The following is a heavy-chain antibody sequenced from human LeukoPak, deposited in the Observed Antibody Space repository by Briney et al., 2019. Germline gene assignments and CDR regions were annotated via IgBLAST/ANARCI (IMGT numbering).Heavy chain of an antibody. CDR1: GGSISTFY. J-gene: IGHJ4*02. Sequence: PSETLPLTCSVSGGSISTFYWNWIRQPPGKGLEWIGNIFYSGSTNYNPSLMSRVTISVDTSKNQFSLKLTSVTTADTAVYYCARSSFGYEISTGYYPRVLDYWGQGTLLTVSS. CDR3: ARSSFGYEISTGYYPRVLDY. CDR2: IFYSGST. D-gene: IGHD3-9*01. V-gene: IGHV4-59*01.